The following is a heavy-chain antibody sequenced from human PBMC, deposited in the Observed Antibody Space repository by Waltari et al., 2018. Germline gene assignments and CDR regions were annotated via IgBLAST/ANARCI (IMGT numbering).Heavy chain of an antibody. Sequence: QVQLVESGGGVVQPGGSLRLSCAASGFTFSSYGMHWVRQAPGKGLEWVAFIRYDGSNKYYADSVKGRFTISRDNSKNTLYLQMNSLRAEDTAVYYCAKGVDYWGQGTLVTVSS. J-gene: IGHJ4*02. CDR1: GFTFSSYG. V-gene: IGHV3-30*02. CDR3: AKGVDY. CDR2: IRYDGSNK.